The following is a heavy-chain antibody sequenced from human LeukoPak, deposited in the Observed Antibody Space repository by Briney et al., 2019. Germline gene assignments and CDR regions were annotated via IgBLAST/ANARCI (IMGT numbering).Heavy chain of an antibody. CDR1: GYTFTSYG. Sequence: SVKVSCKASGYTFTSYGISWVRQAPGQGLEWMGGIISIFGTANYAQKFQGRVTITADESTTTAYMELSSLRSEDTAVYYCARGVLVPAAIYYYYHMDVWGKGTTVTVSS. V-gene: IGHV1-69*13. J-gene: IGHJ6*03. D-gene: IGHD2-2*01. CDR3: ARGVLVPAAIYYYYHMDV. CDR2: IISIFGTA.